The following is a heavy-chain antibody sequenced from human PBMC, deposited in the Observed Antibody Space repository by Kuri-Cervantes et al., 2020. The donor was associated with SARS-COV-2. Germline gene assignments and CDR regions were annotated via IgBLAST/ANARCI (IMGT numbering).Heavy chain of an antibody. Sequence: GSLRLSCTVSGGPISSSSYYWGWIRQPPGKGLEWIGSIYYSGSTYYNPSLKSRVTISVDTSKNQFSLKLSSVTAADTAVYYCARAGEWFDYWGQGTLVTVSS. CDR3: ARAGEWFDY. CDR1: GGPISSSSYY. J-gene: IGHJ4*02. CDR2: IYYSGST. V-gene: IGHV4-39*07. D-gene: IGHD3-10*01.